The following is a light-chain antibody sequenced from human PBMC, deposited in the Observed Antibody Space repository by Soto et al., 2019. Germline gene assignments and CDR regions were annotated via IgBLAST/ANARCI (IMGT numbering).Light chain of an antibody. V-gene: IGLV3-21*04. Sequence: SYELTQPPSVSVAPGKTARITCGGNNIGSKSVHWYQQKPGQAPVLVIYYDSDRPSGIPERFSGSNSGNTATLTISRVEAGDEADYYCQVWDSSSDVVFGGGTKPTVL. CDR2: YDS. J-gene: IGLJ2*01. CDR3: QVWDSSSDVV. CDR1: NIGSKS.